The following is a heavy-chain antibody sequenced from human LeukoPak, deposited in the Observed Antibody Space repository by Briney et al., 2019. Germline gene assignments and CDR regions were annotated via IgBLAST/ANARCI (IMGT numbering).Heavy chain of an antibody. CDR1: GFTFSRYW. D-gene: IGHD3-3*02. CDR2: INEDESGK. Sequence: GGSLRLSCAASGFTFSRYWMRWVRQAQGKGLEWVGSINEDESGKFYVDSGRGGLSISRENAKKSLFLQMNSLRAEDTAFYYCAKLLRYATFYDFWGHGALVTVSS. J-gene: IGHJ4*01. CDR3: AKLLRYATFYDF. V-gene: IGHV3-7*01.